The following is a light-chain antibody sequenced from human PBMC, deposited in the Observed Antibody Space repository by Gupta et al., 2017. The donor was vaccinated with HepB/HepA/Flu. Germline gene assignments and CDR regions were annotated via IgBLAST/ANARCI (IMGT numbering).Light chain of an antibody. V-gene: IGLV2-14*01. Sequence: QSALTQPASVAGSPGPSITITCTGTSSDVGGYKYVFWYQQHPAEAPKLMIYDVSNRLSGVPARFSASKSATTAALTITRLQAEEAADYYWHSETTSSTLFVFGTGTKSTVL. CDR3: HSETTSSTLFV. CDR1: SSDVGGYKY. J-gene: IGLJ1*01. CDR2: DVS.